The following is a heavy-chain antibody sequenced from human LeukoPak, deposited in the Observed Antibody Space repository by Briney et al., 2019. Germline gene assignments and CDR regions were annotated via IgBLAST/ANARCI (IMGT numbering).Heavy chain of an antibody. V-gene: IGHV1-2*02. Sequence: ASVKVSCKASGFTFTGHYMHWVRQAPGQGLEWMGWIHAGRGDTNYAQKFQGRFTMTRDTSINTLFMELSSLRSDDTAVYYCARDENWGPDYWGQGTLVTVSA. CDR1: GFTFTGHY. J-gene: IGHJ4*02. D-gene: IGHD7-27*01. CDR3: ARDENWGPDY. CDR2: IHAGRGDT.